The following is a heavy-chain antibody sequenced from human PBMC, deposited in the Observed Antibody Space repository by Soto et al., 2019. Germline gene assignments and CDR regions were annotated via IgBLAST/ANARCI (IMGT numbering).Heavy chain of an antibody. J-gene: IGHJ5*02. CDR2: IYYNGST. V-gene: IGHV4-59*01. CDR1: GGSISSYY. D-gene: IGHD3-10*01. Sequence: SETLSLTCTVSGGSISSYYWSWIRQPPGKGLEWIGHIYYNGSTNYNPSLKSRVTISVDASKNQFSLKLNSVTAADTAVYSCARGSNWHNWFDPWGQGTQVTVSS. CDR3: ARGSNWHNWFDP.